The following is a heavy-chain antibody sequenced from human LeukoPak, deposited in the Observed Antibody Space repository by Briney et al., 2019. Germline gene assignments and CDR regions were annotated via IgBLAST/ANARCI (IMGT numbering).Heavy chain of an antibody. J-gene: IGHJ4*02. V-gene: IGHV4-34*01. CDR3: ARGSTDY. CDR1: GGSFSGYY. CDR2: INHSGST. Sequence: SETLSLTCAVYGGSFSGYYWSWIRQPPGKGLEWIGEINHSGSTNYNPSLKSRVTISVDTSRNQFSLKLSSVTAADTAVYYCARGSTDYWGQGTLVTVSS.